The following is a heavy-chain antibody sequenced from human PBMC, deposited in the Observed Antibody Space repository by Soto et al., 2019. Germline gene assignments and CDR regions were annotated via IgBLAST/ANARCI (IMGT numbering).Heavy chain of an antibody. D-gene: IGHD4-17*01. J-gene: IGHJ2*01. Sequence: QVQLVESGGGVVQPGWSLRLSCAASGFTFSSYGMHWVRQAPGKGLEWVAVISYDGSNKYYADSVKGRFTISRDNSKNTLYLQMNSLRAEDTAVYYCAKDKHDYGDYLIGYFDLWGRGTLVTVSS. CDR1: GFTFSSYG. CDR3: AKDKHDYGDYLIGYFDL. V-gene: IGHV3-30*18. CDR2: ISYDGSNK.